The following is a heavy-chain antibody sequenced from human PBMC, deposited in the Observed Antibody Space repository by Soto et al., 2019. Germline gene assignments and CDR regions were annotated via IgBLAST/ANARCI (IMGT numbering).Heavy chain of an antibody. CDR2: ISAYNGNT. J-gene: IGHJ4*02. CDR3: ASSTPLYDFWSGPTQR. CDR1: GYTFTSYG. D-gene: IGHD3-3*01. Sequence: SVKVSCQSSGYTFTSYGISWVRQAPGQGLEWMGWISAYNGNTNYAQKLQGRVTMTTDTSTSTAYMELRSLRSDDTAVYYCASSTPLYDFWSGPTQRWGQGTLVTVSS. V-gene: IGHV1-18*04.